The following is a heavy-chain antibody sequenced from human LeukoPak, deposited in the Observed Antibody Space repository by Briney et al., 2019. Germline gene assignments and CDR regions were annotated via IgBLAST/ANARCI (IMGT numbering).Heavy chain of an antibody. D-gene: IGHD2-2*01. CDR2: TYYSGST. Sequence: PSETLSLTCTVSGGSISSSSDYWGWIRQPPGKGLEWIGCTYYSGSTSYIRSVKSRVTISVDTSKNQFALNLNSVTAANTAVYYCARNSSDCSSTSCYHSPPYSSSAKRYNWFDPWGQGTLVTVSS. CDR3: ARNSSDCSSTSCYHSPPYSSSAKRYNWFDP. V-gene: IGHV4-39*01. J-gene: IGHJ5*02. CDR1: GGSISSSSDY.